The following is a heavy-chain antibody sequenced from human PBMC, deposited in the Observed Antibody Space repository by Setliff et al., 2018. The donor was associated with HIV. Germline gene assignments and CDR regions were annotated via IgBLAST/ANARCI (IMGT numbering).Heavy chain of an antibody. CDR2: IYYSGRT. CDR1: GGSISGSSYY. J-gene: IGHJ4*02. CDR3: ATMGRRGWFIDY. V-gene: IGHV4-39*01. D-gene: IGHD6-19*01. Sequence: PSETLSLTCTVSGGSISGSSYYWGWIRQPPGKGLEWIGSIYYSGRTYYNPSLKSRVTTSVEKSKNQFSLKLGSVTAADTAVYYSATMGRRGWFIDYWGQGTLVTVSS.